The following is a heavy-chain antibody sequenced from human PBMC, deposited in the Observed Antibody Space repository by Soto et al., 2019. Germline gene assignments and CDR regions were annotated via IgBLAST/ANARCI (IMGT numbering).Heavy chain of an antibody. J-gene: IGHJ5*02. CDR3: AREDSWVRDL. CDR2: IKPDGSSP. CDR1: GFTFSNYW. Sequence: EVQLVESGGDLVQSGGSLRLSCAASGFTFSNYWMHWVRQAPGKGLVWVSRIKPDGSSPTYVDSVKGRFTISRDNAKNTLYLQMNSLRVEDTAVYFCAREDSWVRDLWGQGTLVTVSS. V-gene: IGHV3-74*03. D-gene: IGHD3-10*01.